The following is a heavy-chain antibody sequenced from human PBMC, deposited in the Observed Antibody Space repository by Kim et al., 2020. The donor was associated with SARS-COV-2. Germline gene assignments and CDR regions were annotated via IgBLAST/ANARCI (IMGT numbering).Heavy chain of an antibody. J-gene: IGHJ3*02. D-gene: IGHD6-6*01. CDR1: GFTFSSYA. CDR3: ARDMKAARTRVGAFDI. CDR2: ISYDGSNK. Sequence: GGSLRLSCAASGFTFSSYAMHWVRQAPGKGLEWVAVISYDGSNKYYADSVKGRFTISRDNSKNTLYLQMNSLRAEDTAVYYCARDMKAARTRVGAFDIWG. V-gene: IGHV3-30-3*01.